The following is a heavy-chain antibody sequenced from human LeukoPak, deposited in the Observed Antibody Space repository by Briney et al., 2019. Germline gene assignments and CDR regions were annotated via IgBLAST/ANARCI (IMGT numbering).Heavy chain of an antibody. CDR3: ARKGTVYYYDSSGYSDAFDI. D-gene: IGHD3-22*01. CDR2: INHSGST. J-gene: IGHJ3*02. CDR1: GGSISSYY. V-gene: IGHV4-34*01. Sequence: SETLSLTCTVSGGSISSYYWNWIRQPPGKGLEWIGEINHSGSTNYNPSLKSRVTISVDTSKNQFSLKLSSVTAADTAVYYCARKGTVYYYDSSGYSDAFDIWGQGTMVTVSS.